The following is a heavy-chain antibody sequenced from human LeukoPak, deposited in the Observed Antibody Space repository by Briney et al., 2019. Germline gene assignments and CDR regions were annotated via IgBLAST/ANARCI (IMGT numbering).Heavy chain of an antibody. Sequence: PGGSLRLSCAASGIPFSRSGMHWVRQAPGKGLEWVAVISYDGGDSHYADSVKGRFTISRDNSKSTLYLQMHGLETEDTAVYYCAKGLTVFGVVDFWGQGALVTVSS. J-gene: IGHJ4*02. D-gene: IGHD3-3*01. CDR3: AKGLTVFGVVDF. CDR1: GIPFSRSG. CDR2: ISYDGGDS. V-gene: IGHV3-30*18.